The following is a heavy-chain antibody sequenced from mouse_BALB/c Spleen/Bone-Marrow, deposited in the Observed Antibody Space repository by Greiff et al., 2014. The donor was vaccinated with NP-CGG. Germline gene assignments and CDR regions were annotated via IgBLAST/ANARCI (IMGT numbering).Heavy chain of an antibody. D-gene: IGHD2-1*01. CDR2: IRNKANGYTT. CDR1: GFTFTDYY. Sequence: EVMLVESGGGLVQPGGSLRLSCATSGFTFTDYYMSWVRQPPGKALEWLGFIRNKANGYTTEYSASVKGRFTISRDNSQSILYHQMNTLRAEDSATYYCAREGVYYGNPYWYFDVWGAGTTVTVSS. V-gene: IGHV7-3*02. J-gene: IGHJ1*01. CDR3: AREGVYYGNPYWYFDV.